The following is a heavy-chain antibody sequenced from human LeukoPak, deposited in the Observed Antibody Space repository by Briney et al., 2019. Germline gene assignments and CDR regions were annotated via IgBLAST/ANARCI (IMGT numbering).Heavy chain of an antibody. D-gene: IGHD6-19*01. V-gene: IGHV1-18*01. J-gene: IGHJ4*02. CDR3: ARVSFTGSGWQRARWDY. CDR2: ISACNGNT. Sequence: ASVKVSCKASGYTFTSYGISWVRQAPGQGLEWMGWISACNGNTNYAQKLQGRVTMTTDTSTSTAYMELRSLRSDDTAVYYCARVSFTGSGWQRARWDYWGQGTLVTVSS. CDR1: GYTFTSYG.